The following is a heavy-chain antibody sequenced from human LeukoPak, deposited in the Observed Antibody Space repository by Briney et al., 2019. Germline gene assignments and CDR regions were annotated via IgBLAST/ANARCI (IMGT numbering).Heavy chain of an antibody. CDR2: IYSSGST. V-gene: IGHV4-39*01. J-gene: IGHJ4*02. CDR1: GGSISSSHHY. D-gene: IGHD3-9*01. Sequence: TSETLSLTCAVSGGSISSSHHYWGWIRQPPGKGLEWIASIYSSGSTYYNPSLRTRVTISVDTSKNQFSLKLSSVTAADTAVYYCARVIRTTGYYSNPKSGSFDFWGQGTLVTVSS. CDR3: ARVIRTTGYYSNPKSGSFDF.